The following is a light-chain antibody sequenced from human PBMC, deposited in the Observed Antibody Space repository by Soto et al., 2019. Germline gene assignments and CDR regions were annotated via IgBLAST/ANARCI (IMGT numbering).Light chain of an antibody. CDR1: QSVSSNY. J-gene: IGKJ1*01. CDR2: GGS. Sequence: EIVLTQSPGTLSVSPGESATLACRASQSVSSNYLAWYQQKPGQPPRLLIYGGSSRATGIPDRFSGSGSGADFTLTILRLEPEDFAVYYCQQYSRLPRTFGQGTRVDIK. V-gene: IGKV3-20*01. CDR3: QQYSRLPRT.